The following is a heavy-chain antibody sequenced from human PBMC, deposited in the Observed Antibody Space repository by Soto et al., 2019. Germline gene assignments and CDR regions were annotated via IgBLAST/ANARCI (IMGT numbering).Heavy chain of an antibody. CDR1: GYTFTSYY. D-gene: IGHD3-22*01. CDR3: ATLDYYDSSGYGTLAAPESDAFDI. J-gene: IGHJ3*02. CDR2: INPSGGST. Sequence: GASVKVSCKASGYTFTSYYMHWVRQAPGQGLEWMGIINPSGGSTSYAQKFQGRVTMTRDTSTSTVYMELSSLGSEDTAVYYCATLDYYDSSGYGTLAAPESDAFDIWGQGTMVTVSS. V-gene: IGHV1-46*01.